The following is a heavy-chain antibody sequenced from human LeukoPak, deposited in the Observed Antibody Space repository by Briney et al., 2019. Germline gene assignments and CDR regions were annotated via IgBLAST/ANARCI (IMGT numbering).Heavy chain of an antibody. V-gene: IGHV4-59*08. CDR3: AVNSTKHAFDM. Sequence: SETLSPTCTVSGGSISTYYWSWIRQPPGKGLEWIGHIYYSGSTNYNPSLKSRVTISVDTSKNQFSLKLSSVTAADTAVYYCAVNSTKHAFDMWGQGTMVTVSS. J-gene: IGHJ3*02. D-gene: IGHD5/OR15-5a*01. CDR2: IYYSGST. CDR1: GGSISTYY.